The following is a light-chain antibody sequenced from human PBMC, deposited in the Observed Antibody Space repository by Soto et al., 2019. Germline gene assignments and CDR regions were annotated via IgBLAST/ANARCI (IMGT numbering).Light chain of an antibody. CDR3: QHYNSYGT. CDR1: QNIDRW. Sequence: DIQVTQAPSTLPASLGPTLPITGRASQNIDRWVAWYQQKSGKAPKILIYHASSLETGVPSRFSGSGSGTEFTLTISSVQPDDFASYYCQHYNSYGTFGQGTKVDIK. CDR2: HAS. V-gene: IGKV1-5*01. J-gene: IGKJ1*01.